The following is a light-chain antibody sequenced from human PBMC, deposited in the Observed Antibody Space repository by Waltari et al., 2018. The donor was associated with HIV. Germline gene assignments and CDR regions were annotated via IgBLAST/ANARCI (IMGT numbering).Light chain of an antibody. CDR2: RNN. V-gene: IGLV1-47*01. CDR1: SSNIGSNY. Sequence: QSVLTQPPSASGTPGQRVTISCSGSSSNIGSNYVYWYQQLPGTAPKLLIYRNNRRPSGVPDRFSCSKSGTSASLAISGLRSEDEADYYCAAWDDSLSAYYVFGTGTKVTVL. J-gene: IGLJ1*01. CDR3: AAWDDSLSAYYV.